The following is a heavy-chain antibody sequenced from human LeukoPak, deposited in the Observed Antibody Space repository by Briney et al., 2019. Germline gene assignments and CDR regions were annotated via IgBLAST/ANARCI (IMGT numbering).Heavy chain of an antibody. Sequence: SVKVSCKASGYTFTSYGISWVRQAPGQGLEWMGRIIPILGIANYAQKFQGRVTITADKSTSTAYMELSSLRSDDTAVYYCARAYGDPDYYFDYWGQGTLVTVSS. CDR3: ARAYGDPDYYFDY. CDR1: GYTFTSYG. J-gene: IGHJ4*02. D-gene: IGHD4-17*01. CDR2: IIPILGIA. V-gene: IGHV1-69*04.